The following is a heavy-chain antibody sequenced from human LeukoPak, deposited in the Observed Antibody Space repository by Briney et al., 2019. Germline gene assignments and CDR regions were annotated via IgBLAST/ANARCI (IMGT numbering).Heavy chain of an antibody. V-gene: IGHV3-48*01. CDR1: GFTFSSYS. CDR2: ISSSSSTI. Sequence: SGGSLRLSCAASGFTFSSYSMNWVRQAPGKGLEWVSYISSSSSTIYYADSVKGRFTISRDNAKNSLYLQMNSLRAEDTAVYYCARDLGGYYDSSGYPFDYWGQGTLVTVSS. J-gene: IGHJ4*02. D-gene: IGHD3-22*01. CDR3: ARDLGGYYDSSGYPFDY.